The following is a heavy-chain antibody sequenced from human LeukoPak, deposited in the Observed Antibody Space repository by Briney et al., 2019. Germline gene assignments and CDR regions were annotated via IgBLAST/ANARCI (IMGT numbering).Heavy chain of an antibody. Sequence: PSETLSLTCSVSGDSVSNYYWSWIRQPPGKGLEWIGEINHSGSTNYNPSLKSRVTISVDTSKNQFSLKLSSVTAADTAVYYCAALYYDFWSGYYTGIPYWGQGTLVTVSS. CDR1: GDSVSNYY. CDR3: AALYYDFWSGYYTGIPY. D-gene: IGHD3-3*01. J-gene: IGHJ4*02. CDR2: INHSGST. V-gene: IGHV4-34*01.